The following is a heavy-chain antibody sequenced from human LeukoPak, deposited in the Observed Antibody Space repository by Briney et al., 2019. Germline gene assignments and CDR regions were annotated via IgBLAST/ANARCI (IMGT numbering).Heavy chain of an antibody. CDR1: GFTFSSYE. J-gene: IGHJ4*02. Sequence: PGGSLRLSSAASGFTFSSYEMNWVRQAPGKGLEWVSYISSSGSTIYYADSVKGRFTISRDNAKNSLYLQMNSLRAEDTAVYYCARCGYYDSSGYYPLYFDYWGQGTLVTVSS. CDR3: ARCGYYDSSGYYPLYFDY. V-gene: IGHV3-48*03. D-gene: IGHD3-22*01. CDR2: ISSSGSTI.